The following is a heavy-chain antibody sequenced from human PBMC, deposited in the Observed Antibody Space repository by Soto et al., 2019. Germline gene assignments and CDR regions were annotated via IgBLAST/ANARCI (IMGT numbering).Heavy chain of an antibody. CDR2: IRSKANSYAT. V-gene: IGHV3-73*01. J-gene: IGHJ6*02. Sequence: GSLRLSCAASGFTFSGSAMHWVRQASGKGLEWVGRIRSKANSYATAYAASVKGRFTISRDDSKNTAYLQMNSLKTEDTAVYYCTMLVGGYAAANYYYYGMDVWGQGTTVTVSS. CDR3: TMLVGGYAAANYYYYGMDV. CDR1: GFTFSGSA. D-gene: IGHD6-6*01.